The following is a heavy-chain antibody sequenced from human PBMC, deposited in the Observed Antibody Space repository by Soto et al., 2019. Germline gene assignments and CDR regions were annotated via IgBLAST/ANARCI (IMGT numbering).Heavy chain of an antibody. Sequence: EVQLLESGGGLVQPGGSLRLSCAASGFTFSSYAMSWVRQAPGKGLEWVSAISGSGGSTYYADSVKGRFTISRDNSKNSLYLQMNSLRAEDTAVYYCAKARRKSCYLNYFDYWGQGTLVTVSS. D-gene: IGHD2-15*01. J-gene: IGHJ4*02. CDR3: AKARRKSCYLNYFDY. V-gene: IGHV3-23*01. CDR2: ISGSGGST. CDR1: GFTFSSYA.